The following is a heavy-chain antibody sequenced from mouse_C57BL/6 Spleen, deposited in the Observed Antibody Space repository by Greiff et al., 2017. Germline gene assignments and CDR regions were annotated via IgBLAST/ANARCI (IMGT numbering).Heavy chain of an antibody. CDR2: INPNNGGT. J-gene: IGHJ2*01. V-gene: IGHV1-26*01. CDR1: GYTFTDYY. CDR3: ARRGTTPVGGY. D-gene: IGHD1-1*01. Sequence: VQLQQSGPELVKPGASVKISCKASGYTFTDYYMNWVKQSHGKSLEWIGDINPNNGGTSYNQKFKGKATLTVDKSSSTAYMELRSLTSEDSAVYYCARRGTTPVGGYWGQGTTLTVSS.